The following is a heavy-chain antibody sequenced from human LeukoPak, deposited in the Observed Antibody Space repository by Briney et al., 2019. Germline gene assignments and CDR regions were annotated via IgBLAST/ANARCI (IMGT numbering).Heavy chain of an antibody. Sequence: PGGSLRLSCAASGFTFSTYATHWVRQAPGKGLEWVAVISYDGSLEYYADSVKGRFTISRDNSKNTLYLQMNSLSTEDTAVYYCARGGSSFYYYYYLDVWGKGTTVTVSS. J-gene: IGHJ6*03. CDR2: ISYDGSLE. V-gene: IGHV3-30*01. CDR3: ARGGSSFYYYYYLDV. CDR1: GFTFSTYA. D-gene: IGHD6-6*01.